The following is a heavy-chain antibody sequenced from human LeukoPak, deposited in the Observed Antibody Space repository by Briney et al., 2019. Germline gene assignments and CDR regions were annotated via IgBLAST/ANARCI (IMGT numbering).Heavy chain of an antibody. J-gene: IGHJ4*02. Sequence: GGSLRLSCAASGFTFSDYYMSWNRQAPGKGLEWVSYISSSGSTIYYADSVKGRFTISRDNAKNSLYLQMNSLRAEDTAVYYCAGDGDPYYFDYWDQGTLVTVSS. V-gene: IGHV3-11*01. CDR2: ISSSGSTI. CDR3: AGDGDPYYFDY. D-gene: IGHD4-17*01. CDR1: GFTFSDYY.